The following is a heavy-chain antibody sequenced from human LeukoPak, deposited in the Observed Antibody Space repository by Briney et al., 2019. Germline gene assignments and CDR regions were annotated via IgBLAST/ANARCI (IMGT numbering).Heavy chain of an antibody. J-gene: IGHJ4*02. CDR1: GGSISSSSYY. Sequence: SETLSLTCTVSGGSISSSSYYWGWIRQPPGKGLEWIGSIYYSGSTYYNQSLKSRVTISVDTSKNQFSLKLSSVTAADTAVYYCARHLTVVVAVFDYWGQGTLVTVSS. V-gene: IGHV4-39*01. CDR3: ARHLTVVVAVFDY. D-gene: IGHD2-15*01. CDR2: IYYSGST.